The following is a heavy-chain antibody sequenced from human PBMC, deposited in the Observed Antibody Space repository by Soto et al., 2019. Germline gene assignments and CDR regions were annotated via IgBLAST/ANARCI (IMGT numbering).Heavy chain of an antibody. CDR3: AREAPYDYVWGSYRAYFDY. CDR2: IYPGDSDT. D-gene: IGHD3-16*02. Sequence: GESLKISCQGSGYSFTSYWIGWVRQMPGKGLEWMGIIYPGDSDTRYSPSFQGQVTISADKSISTAYLQWGSLKASDTAMYYCAREAPYDYVWGSYRAYFDYWGQGTLVTVSS. CDR1: GYSFTSYW. J-gene: IGHJ4*02. V-gene: IGHV5-51*01.